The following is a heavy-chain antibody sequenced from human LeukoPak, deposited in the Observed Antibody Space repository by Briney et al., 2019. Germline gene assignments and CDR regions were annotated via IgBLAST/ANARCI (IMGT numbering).Heavy chain of an antibody. V-gene: IGHV3-23*01. D-gene: IGHD3-22*01. Sequence: GGSLRLSCAASGFTFNNYDMTWVRQAPGKGLEWVSEIDDGGGRTYYADSVKGRFTVSRDNSKNTLYLQMNSLKTEDTAVYYCTSHDSSGYLVDYWGQGTLVTVSS. CDR2: IDDGGGRT. J-gene: IGHJ4*02. CDR1: GFTFNNYD. CDR3: TSHDSSGYLVDY.